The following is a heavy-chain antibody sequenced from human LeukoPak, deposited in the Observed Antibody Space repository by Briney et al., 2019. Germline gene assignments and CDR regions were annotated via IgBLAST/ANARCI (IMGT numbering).Heavy chain of an antibody. CDR1: GYTFTSYD. CDR2: MNPNSGNT. Sequence: ASVKVSCKASGYTFTSYDINWVRQATGQGLEWMGWMNPNSGNTDYAHKFQRRVTIIRNTSISTAYMELHSLSSDDTACDYAARVSYPANDYWGQRTLVTVS. CDR3: ARVSYPANDY. V-gene: IGHV1-8*03. J-gene: IGHJ4*02.